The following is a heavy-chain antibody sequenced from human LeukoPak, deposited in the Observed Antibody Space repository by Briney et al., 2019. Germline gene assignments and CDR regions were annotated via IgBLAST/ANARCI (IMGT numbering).Heavy chain of an antibody. CDR3: AKDIPIYYYYGMDV. CDR1: GFTFDDYA. J-gene: IGHJ6*02. CDR2: ISWNSGSI. Sequence: PGGSLRLSCAASGFTFDDYAMHWVRQAPGKGLEWVSGISWNSGSIGYADSVKGRFTISRDNAKNSLYLQMTSLRAEDTALYYCAKDIPIYYYYGMDVWGQGTTVTVSS. V-gene: IGHV3-9*01.